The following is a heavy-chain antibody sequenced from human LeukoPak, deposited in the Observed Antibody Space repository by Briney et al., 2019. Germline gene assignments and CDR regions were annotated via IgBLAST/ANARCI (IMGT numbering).Heavy chain of an antibody. CDR2: ISWNSGRI. CDR3: AKDTSYDILTGSFDY. D-gene: IGHD3-9*01. Sequence: GGSLRLSCAASGLTFDDYAMHWVRQAPGKGLEWFSGISWNSGRIGYADSVKGRFTISRDNAKNSLYLQMNSLRAEDTAFYYCAKDTSYDILTGSFDYWGQGTLVTVS. V-gene: IGHV3-9*01. J-gene: IGHJ4*02. CDR1: GLTFDDYA.